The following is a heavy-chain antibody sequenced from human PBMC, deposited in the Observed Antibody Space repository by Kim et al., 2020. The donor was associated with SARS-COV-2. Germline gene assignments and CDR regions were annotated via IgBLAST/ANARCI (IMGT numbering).Heavy chain of an antibody. CDR3: ATASYSGSSYYYYYGMDV. CDR2: ISGSGGST. V-gene: IGHV3-23*01. J-gene: IGHJ6*02. CDR1: GFTFSSYA. Sequence: GGSLRLSCAASGFTFSSYAMSWVRQAPGKGLEWVSAISGSGGSTYYADSVKGRFTISRDNSKHTLYLQMNSVRAEDTAVYYCATASYSGSSYYYYYGMDVWGQGTRVTVSS. D-gene: IGHD1-26*01.